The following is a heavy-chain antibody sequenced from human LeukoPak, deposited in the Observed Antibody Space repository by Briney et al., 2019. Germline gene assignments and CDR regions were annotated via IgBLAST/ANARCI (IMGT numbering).Heavy chain of an antibody. J-gene: IGHJ5*02. CDR3: ARRAIYYRDWFAP. D-gene: IGHD1-26*01. CDR1: GFVFSNSW. Sequence: GGSLRLSCAASGFVFSNSWMYWVRQTPGKGLVWVSRINIDGSMVDYADSVKGRLTISRDNAKDTLFLQMNSLRVDDTAVYYCARRAIYYRDWFAPWGQGVPVIVSS. V-gene: IGHV3-74*01. CDR2: INIDGSMV.